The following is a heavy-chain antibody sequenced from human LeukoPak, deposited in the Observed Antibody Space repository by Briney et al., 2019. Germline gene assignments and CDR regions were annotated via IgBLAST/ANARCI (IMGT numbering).Heavy chain of an antibody. CDR2: ISGNGDTT. CDR3: VKDVNWSTY. CDR1: GCTFSSYA. J-gene: IGHJ4*02. V-gene: IGHV3-23*01. Sequence: GGPLRLSCAASGCTFSSYAMIWVRQAPGKGLEWVSVISGNGDTTYYADSVKGRFTISRDNSRNTVYLQMNSLRGDDTAVYYCVKDVNWSTYWGQGTLVTVSS. D-gene: IGHD1-1*01.